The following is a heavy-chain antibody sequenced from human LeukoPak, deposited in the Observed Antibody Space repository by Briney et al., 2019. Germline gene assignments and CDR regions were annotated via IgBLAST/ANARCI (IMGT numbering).Heavy chain of an antibody. D-gene: IGHD3-9*01. Sequence: ASVKVSCKTSGYTFTTYGISWVRQAPGQGLQWMGWISPYNANTNYAQKLQGRVTMTTDTSTSTAYMELRSLRSDDTAVYYCARSAANYDILTGRGAFDIWGQGTMVTVSS. CDR1: GYTFTTYG. V-gene: IGHV1-18*01. CDR3: ARSAANYDILTGRGAFDI. CDR2: ISPYNANT. J-gene: IGHJ3*02.